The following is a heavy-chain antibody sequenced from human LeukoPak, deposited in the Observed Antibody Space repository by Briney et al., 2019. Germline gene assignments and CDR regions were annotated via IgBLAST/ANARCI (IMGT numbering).Heavy chain of an antibody. D-gene: IGHD6-13*01. CDR3: ARHRPPSSSWSGSWFDP. V-gene: IGHV5-51*01. Sequence: GASLKISCKGSGSSFTSYWIGWVRQMPGKGLEGMGIIYPGDSDTRYSPSFQGQVTISADKSISTAYLQWSSLKASDTAMYYCARHRPPSSSWSGSWFDPWGQGTLVTVSS. CDR1: GSSFTSYW. J-gene: IGHJ5*02. CDR2: IYPGDSDT.